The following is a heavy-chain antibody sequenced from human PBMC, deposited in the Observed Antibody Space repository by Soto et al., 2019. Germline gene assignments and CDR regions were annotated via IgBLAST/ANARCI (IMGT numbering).Heavy chain of an antibody. J-gene: IGHJ4*02. V-gene: IGHV4-31*03. D-gene: IGHD5-12*01. CDR1: GGSIRRSAYY. CDR2: IYYSGKT. Sequence: TLSLTCSVSGGSIRRSAYYLSWIRQYPGKGLEWIGYIYYSGKTSYNPSLKSRVTISIDTSKNQFSLRLSSVTAADTAVYYCARDLPYSGLFDYWGQGTLVTVSS. CDR3: ARDLPYSGLFDY.